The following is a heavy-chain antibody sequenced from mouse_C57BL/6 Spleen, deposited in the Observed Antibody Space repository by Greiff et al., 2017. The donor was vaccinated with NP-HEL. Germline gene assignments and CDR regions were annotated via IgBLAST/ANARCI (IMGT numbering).Heavy chain of an antibody. V-gene: IGHV1-64*01. J-gene: IGHJ3*01. Sequence: QVQLKQSGAELVKPGASVKLSCKASGYTFTSYWMHWVKQRPGQGLEWIGMIHPNSGSTNYNEKFKSKATLTVDKSSSTAYMQLSSLTSEDSAVYYCARPVYYGYSYWGQGTLVTVSA. CDR3: ARPVYYGYSY. CDR2: IHPNSGST. D-gene: IGHD2-2*01. CDR1: GYTFTSYW.